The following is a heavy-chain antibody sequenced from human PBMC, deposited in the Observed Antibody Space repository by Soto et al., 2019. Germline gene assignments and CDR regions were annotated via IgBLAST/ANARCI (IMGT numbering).Heavy chain of an antibody. V-gene: IGHV1-18*01. Sequence: QVHLVQSGAEVKKPGASVKVSCKGSGYTVTSYGITWVRQAPGQGLEWMGWISAHNGNTDYAQKLQGRVTVTRDTSTSTAYMELRSLRSDDTAVYYCARGRYGDYWGQGALVTVSS. CDR2: ISAHNGNT. CDR3: ARGRYGDY. D-gene: IGHD1-1*01. CDR1: GYTVTSYG. J-gene: IGHJ4*02.